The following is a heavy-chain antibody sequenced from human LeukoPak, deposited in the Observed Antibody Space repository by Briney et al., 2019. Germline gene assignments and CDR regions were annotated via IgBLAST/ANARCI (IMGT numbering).Heavy chain of an antibody. CDR1: GGTFSSYA. J-gene: IGHJ4*02. CDR2: IIPIFGTA. V-gene: IGHV1-69*13. D-gene: IGHD1-1*01. CDR3: ARGRSNWNDGGYFDY. Sequence: VASVKVSCKASGGTFSSYAISWVRQAPGQGLEWMGGIIPIFGTANYAQKFQGRVTITADESTSTAYMELSSLRSEDTAVYYCARGRSNWNDGGYFDYWGQGTLVIVSS.